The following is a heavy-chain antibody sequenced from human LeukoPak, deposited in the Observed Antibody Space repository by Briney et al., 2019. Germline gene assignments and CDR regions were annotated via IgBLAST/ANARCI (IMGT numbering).Heavy chain of an antibody. V-gene: IGHV1-46*01. J-gene: IGHJ5*02. CDR3: ARSWWGTDWLLYKNWFDP. D-gene: IGHD3/OR15-3a*01. CDR2: SNPSGGST. Sequence: ASVKVSCKASGDTFTTDYIHWVRQGPGQGPEWMGVSNPSGGSTTNAQKFQGRVTMTRDTSTSTVYMELSSLRSEDTALYYCARSWWGTDWLLYKNWFDPWGQGTLVTVSS. CDR1: GDTFTTDY.